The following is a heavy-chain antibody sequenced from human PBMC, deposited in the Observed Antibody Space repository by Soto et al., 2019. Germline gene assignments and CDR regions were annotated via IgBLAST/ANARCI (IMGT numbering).Heavy chain of an antibody. CDR1: GFTFSSYA. Sequence: GGSLRLSCAASGFTFSSYAMSWVRQAPGKGLEWVSAISGSGGSTYYADSGKGRFTISRDNSKNTLYLQMNSLRAEDTAVYYCAKSRTITMVRGVIHRWFDPWGQGTLVTVSS. CDR2: ISGSGGST. V-gene: IGHV3-23*01. J-gene: IGHJ5*02. D-gene: IGHD3-10*01. CDR3: AKSRTITMVRGVIHRWFDP.